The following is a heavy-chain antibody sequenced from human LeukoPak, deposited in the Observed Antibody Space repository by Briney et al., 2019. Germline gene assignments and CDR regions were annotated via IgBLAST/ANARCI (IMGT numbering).Heavy chain of an antibody. V-gene: IGHV1-69*13. Sequence: VKVSCKASGGTFSSYAISWVRQAPGQGLEWMGGIIPIFGTANYAQKFQGRVTITAGESTSTAYMELSSLRSEDTAVYYCARENRSYYSSGWYGLNWFDPWGQGTLVTVSS. CDR2: IIPIFGTA. CDR3: ARENRSYYSSGWYGLNWFDP. J-gene: IGHJ5*02. CDR1: GGTFSSYA. D-gene: IGHD6-19*01.